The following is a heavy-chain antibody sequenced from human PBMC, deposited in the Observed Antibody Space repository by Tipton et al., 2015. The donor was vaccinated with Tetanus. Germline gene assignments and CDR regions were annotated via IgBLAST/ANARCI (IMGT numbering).Heavy chain of an antibody. Sequence: TLSLTCTVSGGPLRSGDHYWSWIRQPAGKGLEWIGRIYTSGSTNYNPSLKSRVTMSVDTSKRQFSLKLNSVTAADTAVYYCARGWGSSWYFFDYWGQGILVTVSS. D-gene: IGHD6-13*01. CDR1: GGPLRSGDHY. J-gene: IGHJ4*02. CDR2: IYTSGST. CDR3: ARGWGSSWYFFDY. V-gene: IGHV4-61*02.